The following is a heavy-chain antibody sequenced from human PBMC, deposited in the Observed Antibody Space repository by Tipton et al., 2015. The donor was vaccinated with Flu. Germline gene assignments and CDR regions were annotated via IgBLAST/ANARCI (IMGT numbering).Heavy chain of an antibody. J-gene: IGHJ5*02. Sequence: TLSLTCTVSGYSLSSYFWTWIRQPAGKGLEWIGRIYTTGSTDYNPSLKSRVTIFLDTSSNHFSLKLTSVTSADTAVYYCARVKGGWFGSHMGPNWFDPWGQGTLVTVSS. D-gene: IGHD3-10*01. CDR2: IYTTGST. V-gene: IGHV4-4*07. CDR1: GYSLSSYF. CDR3: ARVKGGWFGSHMGPNWFDP.